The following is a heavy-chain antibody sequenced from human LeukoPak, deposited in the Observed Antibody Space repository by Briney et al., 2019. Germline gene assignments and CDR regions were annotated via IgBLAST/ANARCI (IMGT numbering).Heavy chain of an antibody. CDR3: AISQPGGSCFGY. J-gene: IGHJ4*02. CDR2: ISSSGSTI. D-gene: IGHD2-15*01. V-gene: IGHV3-48*03. Sequence: GGSLRLSCAASGFTFSSYEMNWVRQAPGKGLEWVSYISSSGSTIYYADSVKGRFTISRDNAENSLYLQMNSLRAEDTAVYYCAISQPGGSCFGYWGQGTLVTVSS. CDR1: GFTFSSYE.